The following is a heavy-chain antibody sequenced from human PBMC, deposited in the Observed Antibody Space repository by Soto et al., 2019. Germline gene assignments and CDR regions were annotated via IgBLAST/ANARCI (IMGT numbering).Heavy chain of an antibody. CDR2: ISGSGGST. D-gene: IGHD3-22*01. CDR3: VYYYDSSGYPLDAFDI. J-gene: IGHJ3*02. CDR1: GFTFSSYA. Sequence: GGSLRLSCAASGFTFSSYAMIWVRQAPGKGLEWVSAISGSGGSTYYADSVKGRFTIFRDNSKNTLYLQMNSLRAEDTAVYYCVYYYDSSGYPLDAFDIWGQGTMVTVS. V-gene: IGHV3-23*01.